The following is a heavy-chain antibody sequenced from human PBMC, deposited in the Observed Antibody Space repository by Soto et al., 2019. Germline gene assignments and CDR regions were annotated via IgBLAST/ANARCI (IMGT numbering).Heavy chain of an antibody. V-gene: IGHV5-51*01. D-gene: IGHD5-12*01. CDR2: IYPGDSDT. CDR3: ARPRSGYDYRDGMDV. Sequence: GESLKISCKGSGYSFTSYWIGWVRQMPGKGLEWMGIIYPGDSDTRYSPSFQGQVTISADKSISTAYLQWSSLKASDTAMYYCARPRSGYDYRDGMDVWGQGTTVTVSS. CDR1: GYSFTSYW. J-gene: IGHJ6*02.